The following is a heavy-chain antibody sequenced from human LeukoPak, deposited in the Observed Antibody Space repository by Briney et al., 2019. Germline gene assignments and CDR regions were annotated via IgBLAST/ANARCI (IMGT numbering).Heavy chain of an antibody. D-gene: IGHD4-11*01. Sequence: PSQTLSLTCAVSGGSISSGGYSWSWIRQPPEKGLEWIGYIYHSGSTYYNPSLKSRVTISVDRSKNQFSLKLSSVTAADTAVYYCARDSDYSDYAFDIWGQGTIVTVSS. V-gene: IGHV4-30-2*01. CDR3: ARDSDYSDYAFDI. J-gene: IGHJ3*02. CDR1: GGSISSGGYS. CDR2: IYHSGST.